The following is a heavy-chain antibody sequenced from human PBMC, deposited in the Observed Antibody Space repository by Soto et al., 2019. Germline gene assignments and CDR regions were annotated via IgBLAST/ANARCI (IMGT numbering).Heavy chain of an antibody. CDR1: DGSISSYY. D-gene: IGHD3-22*01. Sequence: PSETLSLTCTVSDGSISSYYWSWIRQPPGKGLEWIGYIYYSGSTNYNPSLKSRVTISVDTSKNQFSLKLNSVTAADTAVYYCARGLISNYYLYDPLAIWGQGTMVTVSS. CDR2: IYYSGST. V-gene: IGHV4-59*01. J-gene: IGHJ3*02. CDR3: ARGLISNYYLYDPLAI.